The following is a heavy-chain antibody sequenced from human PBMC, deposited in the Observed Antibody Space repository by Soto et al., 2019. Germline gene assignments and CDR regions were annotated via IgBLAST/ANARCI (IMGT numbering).Heavy chain of an antibody. Sequence: QVQLVQSGAEVKKPGASVKVSCKTSGYTFSTYGISWVRQAPGQGLEWMGWISAYNGNTIYAQKLQGRVTMTTDTSTSTAYMELRSLRSDDTAVYYCARDLIAARPGWFDPWGQGTLVTVSS. J-gene: IGHJ5*02. CDR2: ISAYNGNT. D-gene: IGHD6-6*01. CDR3: ARDLIAARPGWFDP. CDR1: GYTFSTYG. V-gene: IGHV1-18*01.